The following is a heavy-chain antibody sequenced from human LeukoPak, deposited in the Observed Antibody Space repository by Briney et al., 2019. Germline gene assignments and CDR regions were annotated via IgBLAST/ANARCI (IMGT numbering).Heavy chain of an antibody. CDR3: ARNDYTQNLANCVDY. CDR1: GFTFSSYS. V-gene: IGHV3-21*01. J-gene: IGHJ4*02. CDR2: ISNDNTYI. Sequence: GGSLRLSCAASGFTFSSYSMNWVRQAPGKGLDWVSSISNDNTYIYHSDSVKGRFTISRDNFKSSLYLQMNSLRVEDTAVYYCARNDYTQNLANCVDYWGQGTLVTVSS. D-gene: IGHD4-11*01.